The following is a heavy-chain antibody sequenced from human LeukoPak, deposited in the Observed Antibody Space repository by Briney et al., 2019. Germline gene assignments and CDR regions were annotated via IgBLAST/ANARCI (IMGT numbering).Heavy chain of an antibody. Sequence: ASVKVSCKASGYTFTNYYMHWVRQAPGQGLEWMGVINPSSGSTSYAQKFQGRVTMTRDTSTSTVYMELSSLRSEDTAVYFCARVVLLTHVSAAAPRNSFDVWGQGTMVTVSS. D-gene: IGHD6-13*01. CDR2: INPSSGST. CDR3: ARVVLLTHVSAAAPRNSFDV. J-gene: IGHJ3*01. CDR1: GYTFTNYY. V-gene: IGHV1-46*01.